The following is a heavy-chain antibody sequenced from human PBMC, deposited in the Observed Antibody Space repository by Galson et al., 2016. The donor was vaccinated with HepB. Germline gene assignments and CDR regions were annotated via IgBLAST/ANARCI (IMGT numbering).Heavy chain of an antibody. J-gene: IGHJ4*02. CDR1: GLTFSSSW. Sequence: SLRLSCAASGLTFSSSWMTWVRQAPGKGLEWVANINQDGSVKNYVDAVKGRFSISRDNAKNSAYLEMNNLRAGDTAVYYCARDASGGRYDYWGQGTLVTVSS. D-gene: IGHD3-16*01. CDR3: ARDASGGRYDY. CDR2: INQDGSVK. V-gene: IGHV3-7*01.